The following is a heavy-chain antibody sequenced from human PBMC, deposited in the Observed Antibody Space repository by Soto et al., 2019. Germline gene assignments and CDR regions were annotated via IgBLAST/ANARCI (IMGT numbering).Heavy chain of an antibody. D-gene: IGHD3-3*01. CDR3: ARQPYDFWSGYPAGWFDP. V-gene: IGHV4-34*01. Sequence: SETLSLTCAVYGGSFSGYYWSWIRQPPGKGLEWIGEINHSGSTNYNPSLKSRVTISVDTSKNQFSLKLSSVTAADTAVYYCARQPYDFWSGYPAGWFDPWVQGTLVTV. CDR1: GGSFSGYY. J-gene: IGHJ5*02. CDR2: INHSGST.